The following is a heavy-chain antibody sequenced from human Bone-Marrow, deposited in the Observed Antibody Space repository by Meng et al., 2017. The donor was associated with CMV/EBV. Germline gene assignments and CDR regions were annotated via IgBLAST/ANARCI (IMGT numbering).Heavy chain of an antibody. J-gene: IGHJ4*02. CDR3: ARLVIAAAGTNFDY. D-gene: IGHD6-13*01. Sequence: QLQLQESGPGLVKPSETLSLTCTVSGGSISSSSDHWGWIRQPPGKGLEWIGSIYYSGRTYYNPSLKSRVTISVDTSKNQFSLKLSSVTAADTAVYYCARLVIAAAGTNFDYWGQGTLVTVSS. V-gene: IGHV4-39*01. CDR2: IYYSGRT. CDR1: GGSISSSSDH.